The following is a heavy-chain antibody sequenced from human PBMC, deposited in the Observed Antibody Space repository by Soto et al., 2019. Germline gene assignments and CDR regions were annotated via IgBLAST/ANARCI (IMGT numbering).Heavy chain of an antibody. CDR3: ARVSGSYYYGMDV. V-gene: IGHV4-4*02. Sequence: QVQLQESGPGLVKPSGTLSLTCAVSGGSISSNYWWSWVRQPPGKGLEWIGEIYHSGSTNYNPSLKSRVTISVDQSKNQFSLKLSSVTAADTAVYYCARVSGSYYYGMDVWCQGTTVTVSS. CDR2: IYHSGST. J-gene: IGHJ6*02. D-gene: IGHD1-26*01. CDR1: GGSISSNYW.